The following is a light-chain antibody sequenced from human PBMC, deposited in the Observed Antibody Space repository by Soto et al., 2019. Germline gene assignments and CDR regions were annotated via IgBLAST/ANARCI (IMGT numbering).Light chain of an antibody. Sequence: DIQLTQSPSSLSASVGDRVTITCRASQDISNYLAWYQQRPGDVPKLLIFSASTLHSGVPSRFSGGGSRTDFTLTIDSLRPEDVATYYCHRYNIVLWTF. V-gene: IGKV1-27*01. CDR1: QDISNY. J-gene: IGKJ1*01. CDR2: SAS. CDR3: HRYNIVLWT.